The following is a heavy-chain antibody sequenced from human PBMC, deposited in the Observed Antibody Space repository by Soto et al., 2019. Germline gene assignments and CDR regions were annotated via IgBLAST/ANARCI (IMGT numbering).Heavy chain of an antibody. CDR2: SYYRGST. V-gene: IGHV4-39*01. Sequence: QLQLQESGPGLVKPSETLSLICTVSGGSISSRSHYWGWIRQSPGKHLEWIGSSYYRGSTHYNPSLKTRDTISVDTSKNQVALKVYSVTAADTAVYYCATADGFGVVTPFFEYWGQGILVTVSS. J-gene: IGHJ4*02. D-gene: IGHD3-3*01. CDR3: ATADGFGVVTPFFEY. CDR1: GGSISSRSHY.